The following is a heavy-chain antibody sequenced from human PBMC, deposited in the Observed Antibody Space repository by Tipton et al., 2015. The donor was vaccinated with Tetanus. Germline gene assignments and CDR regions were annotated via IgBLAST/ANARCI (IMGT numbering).Heavy chain of an antibody. V-gene: IGHV4-39*01. J-gene: IGHJ4*02. CDR2: IYYSGST. CDR3: ARLEYYSDTSGYWY. Sequence: TLSLTCTVSGGSISSSSYYWGWIRQPPGKGLEWIGSIYYSGSTYYNPSLKSRVTISVDTSKNQFSLKLSSVTAADSAVYYCARLEYYSDTSGYWYWGQGTLVTVSS. CDR1: GGSISSSSYY. D-gene: IGHD3-22*01.